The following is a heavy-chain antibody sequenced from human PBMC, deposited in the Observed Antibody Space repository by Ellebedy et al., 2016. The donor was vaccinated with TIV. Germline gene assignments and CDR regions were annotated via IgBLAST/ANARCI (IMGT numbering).Heavy chain of an antibody. CDR2: ISSSSSYI. CDR1: GFTFSSYS. D-gene: IGHD6-13*01. J-gene: IGHJ4*02. CDR3: ARDLSSTRIAAALGGY. Sequence: GGSLRLXCAASGFTFSSYSMNWVRQAPGKGLEWVSSISSSSSYIYYADSVKGRFTISRDNAKNSLYLQMNSLRAEDTAVYYCARDLSSTRIAAALGGYWGQGTLVTVSS. V-gene: IGHV3-21*01.